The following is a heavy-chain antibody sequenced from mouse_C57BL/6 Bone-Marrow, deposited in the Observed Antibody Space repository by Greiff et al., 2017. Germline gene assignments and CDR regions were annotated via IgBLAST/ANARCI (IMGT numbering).Heavy chain of an antibody. CDR3: ARGYYGSSAWFAY. Sequence: QVTLKESGPGILQPSQTLSLTCSFSGFSLNTFDMSVGWIRPPSGKGLEWLAHIWWDDDKYYNPALKSRLTISKDTSKNLVFLKIAHVDTADTATYYCARGYYGSSAWFAYGGQGTVVTVSA. CDR1: GFSLNTFDMS. CDR2: IWWDDDK. V-gene: IGHV8-8*01. D-gene: IGHD1-1*01. J-gene: IGHJ3*01.